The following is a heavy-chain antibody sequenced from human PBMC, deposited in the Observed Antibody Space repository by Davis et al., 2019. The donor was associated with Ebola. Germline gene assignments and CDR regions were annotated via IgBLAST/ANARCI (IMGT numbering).Heavy chain of an antibody. CDR2: INQDGSGT. V-gene: IGHV3-7*01. D-gene: IGHD1-1*01. CDR3: AREDQYNTFDY. CDR1: GFTFSDHY. Sequence: GESLKISCAASGFTFSDHYMDWVRQAPGKGLEWVANINQDGSGTYYVDSVKGRFIISRDNAKNSLYLHIYSLTAEDTAVYYCAREDQYNTFDYWGQGTLVTVSS. J-gene: IGHJ4*02.